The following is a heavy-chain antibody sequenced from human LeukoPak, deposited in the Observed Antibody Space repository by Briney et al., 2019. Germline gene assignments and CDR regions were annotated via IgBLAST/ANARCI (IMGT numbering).Heavy chain of an antibody. CDR1: GFTFSNAW. Sequence: GRSLRLSCAASGFTFSNAWMSWVRQAPGKGLEWVGRIKSKTDGGTTDYAAPVKGRFTISRDDSKNTLYLQMNSLKTEDTAVYYCTTGPITMIVVPDAFDIWGQGTMVTVSS. V-gene: IGHV3-15*01. J-gene: IGHJ3*02. D-gene: IGHD3-22*01. CDR3: TTGPITMIVVPDAFDI. CDR2: IKSKTDGGTT.